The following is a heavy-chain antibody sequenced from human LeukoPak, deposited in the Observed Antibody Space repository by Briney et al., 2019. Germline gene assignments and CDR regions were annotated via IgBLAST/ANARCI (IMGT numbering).Heavy chain of an antibody. CDR3: ARLYNWNFSPFDY. J-gene: IGHJ4*02. CDR2: INPNSGGT. D-gene: IGHD1-7*01. Sequence: ASVKVSCKASGYTFTGYYMHWVRQAPGQGLEWMGWINPNSGGTNYAQKFQGRVTMTRDTSISTAYMELSRLRSDDTAVYYCARLYNWNFSPFDYWGQRTLVTVSS. CDR1: GYTFTGYY. V-gene: IGHV1-2*02.